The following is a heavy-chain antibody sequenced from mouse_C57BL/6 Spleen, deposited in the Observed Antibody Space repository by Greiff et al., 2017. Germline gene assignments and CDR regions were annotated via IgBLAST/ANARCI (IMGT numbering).Heavy chain of an antibody. V-gene: IGHV5-4*01. J-gene: IGHJ4*01. CDR3: ARDQAGAMDY. CDR2: ISDGGSYT. CDR1: GFTFSSYA. Sequence: EVKLMESGGGLVKPGGSLKLSCAASGFTFSSYAMSWVRQTPEKRLEWVATISDGGSYTYYPDNVKGRFTISRDNAKNNLYLQMSHLKSEDTAMYYCARDQAGAMDYWGQGTSVTVSS.